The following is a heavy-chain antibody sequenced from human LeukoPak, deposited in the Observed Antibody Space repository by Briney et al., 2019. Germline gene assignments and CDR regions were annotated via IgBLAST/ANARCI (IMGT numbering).Heavy chain of an antibody. D-gene: IGHD4-17*01. V-gene: IGHV3-30-3*01. CDR3: ARAGRADGDYHYFDY. CDR1: GDIFNNFA. Sequence: GGSLRLSCAASGDIFNNFAFHWVRQAPGKGLEWVAAVSYDGSNKYYADSVRGRLTISRDNSKNTLYLQMNSLRAVDTAVYYCARAGRADGDYHYFDYWGQGTLVTVSS. CDR2: VSYDGSNK. J-gene: IGHJ4*02.